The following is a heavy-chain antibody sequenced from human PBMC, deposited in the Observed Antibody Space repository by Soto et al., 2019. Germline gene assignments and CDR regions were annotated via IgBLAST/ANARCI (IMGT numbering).Heavy chain of an antibody. CDR1: GYSFTDYH. V-gene: IGHV1-2*04. D-gene: IGHD2-8*01. CDR2: INPKSGGT. J-gene: IGHJ6*02. CDR3: ARGHTTDCSNGVCSFFYNHEMDV. Sequence: ASVKVSCKASGYSFTDYHIHWVRQAPGQGLEWLGRINPKSGGTSTAQKFQGWVTMTRDRSISTVYMELTRLRSDDTAVYFCARGHTTDCSNGVCSFFYNHEMDVWGQGTTVTVSS.